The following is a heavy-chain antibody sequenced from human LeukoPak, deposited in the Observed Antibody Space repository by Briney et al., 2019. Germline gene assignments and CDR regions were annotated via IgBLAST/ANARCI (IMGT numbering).Heavy chain of an antibody. D-gene: IGHD1-1*01. CDR2: IFYRGST. Sequence: SETLSLTRTVSGGSINTYYWSWIRQPPGKGLEWIGHIFYRGSTNHNPSLKSRVTISLDTSNNQFSLKLSFVTTADTAVYFCVRGPTRYYFDYWGQGTLVTVSS. V-gene: IGHV4-59*01. CDR1: GGSINTYY. CDR3: VRGPTRYYFDY. J-gene: IGHJ4*02.